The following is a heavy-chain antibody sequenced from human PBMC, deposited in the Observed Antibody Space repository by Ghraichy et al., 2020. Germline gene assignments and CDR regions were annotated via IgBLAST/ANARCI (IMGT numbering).Heavy chain of an antibody. V-gene: IGHV4-39*07. Sequence: SETLSLTCTVSGGSISTTTYFWVWIRQPPGKGLEWIGSIYYSGSTYYNPSLKSRVTISVDTSKHQFSLNLRSLTAADTAVYYCARALRYPGYCSGVPCNDRDQHYYYGMDVWGQGATVIVS. CDR3: ARALRYPGYCSGVPCNDRDQHYYYGMDV. J-gene: IGHJ6*02. CDR1: GGSISTTTYF. CDR2: IYYSGST. D-gene: IGHD2-15*01.